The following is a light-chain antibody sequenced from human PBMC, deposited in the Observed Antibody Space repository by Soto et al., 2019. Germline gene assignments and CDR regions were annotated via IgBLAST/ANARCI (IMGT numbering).Light chain of an antibody. CDR3: MQGTHWPPWT. Sequence: DVVLTQSPLSLPVTLGQPASISCRSSQSLVHSDGNSYLNWFQQRPDQSPRRLIYKVSIRDSGVPDRFSGSGSGTDFTLKISRVEAEDVGVYYCMQGTHWPPWTFGQGTKVEIK. J-gene: IGKJ1*01. V-gene: IGKV2-30*02. CDR1: QSLVHSDGNSY. CDR2: KVS.